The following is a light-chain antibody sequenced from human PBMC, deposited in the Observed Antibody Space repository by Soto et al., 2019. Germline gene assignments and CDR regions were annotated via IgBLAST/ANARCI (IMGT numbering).Light chain of an antibody. CDR2: EDN. CDR3: QSYDSSTHVV. V-gene: IGLV6-57*04. CDR1: SSSIASNY. Sequence: NFMLTQPHSVSESPGKTVTISCTRSSSSIASNYVRWYQQRPGSAPTTVIYEDNQRPSGVPDRFSGSIDSSSNSASLTISGLKTEDEADYYCQSYDSSTHVVFGGGTKLTVL. J-gene: IGLJ2*01.